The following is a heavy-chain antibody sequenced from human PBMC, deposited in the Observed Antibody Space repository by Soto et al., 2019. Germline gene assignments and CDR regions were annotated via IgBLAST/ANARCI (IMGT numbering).Heavy chain of an antibody. CDR1: GFTFSSYA. Sequence: EVQLLESGGGLVQPGGSLRLSCAASGFTFSSYAMSWVRQAPGKGLEWVSAISGSGGSTYYADSVKGRFTISRDNSKNTLYLQMNSLRAEDTAVYYCAKLPLVYGGQTGPLVYWGQGTLVTVSS. J-gene: IGHJ4*02. CDR3: AKLPLVYGGQTGPLVY. CDR2: ISGSGGST. V-gene: IGHV3-23*01. D-gene: IGHD2-8*01.